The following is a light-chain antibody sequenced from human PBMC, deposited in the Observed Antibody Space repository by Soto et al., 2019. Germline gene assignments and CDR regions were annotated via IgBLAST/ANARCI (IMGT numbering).Light chain of an antibody. V-gene: IGKV1-5*03. CDR2: KAS. CDR3: QPYSSPWT. J-gene: IGKJ1*01. Sequence: DIQMTQSPSTLSASVGDRVTITCRASQSIAWWLAWYQQKPGKAPKLLIYKASILESGVPSRFSGSGSGTEFTLTISSLQPDDIATYYCQPYSSPWTFGQGTKVEIK. CDR1: QSIAWW.